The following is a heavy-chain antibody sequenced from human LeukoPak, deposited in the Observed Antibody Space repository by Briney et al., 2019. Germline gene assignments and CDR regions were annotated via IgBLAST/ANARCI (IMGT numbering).Heavy chain of an antibody. Sequence: PGGSLRLSCAASGFTFSSSAMSWVRQAPGKGLEWVSAISNNGGYTYYADSVQGRFTISRDNSKSTLCLQMNSLRTEDTAVYYCAREGSLYTFDYWGQGTLVTVSS. CDR2: ISNNGGYT. D-gene: IGHD3-16*01. J-gene: IGHJ4*02. V-gene: IGHV3-23*01. CDR1: GFTFSSSA. CDR3: AREGSLYTFDY.